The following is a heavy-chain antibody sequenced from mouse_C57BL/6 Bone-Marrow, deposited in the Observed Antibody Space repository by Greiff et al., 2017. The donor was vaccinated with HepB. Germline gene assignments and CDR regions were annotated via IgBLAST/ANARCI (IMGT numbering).Heavy chain of an antibody. D-gene: IGHD1-1*01. CDR3: ARDHGSSYDWFAY. J-gene: IGHJ3*01. CDR1: GYTFTSYW. CDR2: IDPFDSYT. V-gene: IGHV1-69*01. Sequence: QVQLQQPGAELVMPGASVKLSCKASGYTFTSYWMHWVKQRPGQGLEWIGEIDPFDSYTNYNQKFKGKSTLTVDKSSSTAYMQLSSLTSEDSAVYYCARDHGSSYDWFAYWGQGTLVTVSA.